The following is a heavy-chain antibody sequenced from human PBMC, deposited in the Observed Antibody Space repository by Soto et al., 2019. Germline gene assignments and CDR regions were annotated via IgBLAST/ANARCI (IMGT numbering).Heavy chain of an antibody. J-gene: IGHJ6*02. V-gene: IGHV3-64D*06. Sequence: GGSLRLSCSASGFTFSSYAMHWVRQAPGKGLEYVSAISSNGGSTYYADSVKGRFTISRDNSKNTLYLQMSSLRAEDTAVYYCVKDYYDSSGYYSRYYYYGMDVWGQGTTVTVSS. CDR3: VKDYYDSSGYYSRYYYYGMDV. CDR2: ISSNGGST. CDR1: GFTFSSYA. D-gene: IGHD3-22*01.